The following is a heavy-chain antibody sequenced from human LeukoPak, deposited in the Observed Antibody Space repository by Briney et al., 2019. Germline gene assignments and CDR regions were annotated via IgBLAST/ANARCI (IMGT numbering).Heavy chain of an antibody. CDR2: ISSSGSTI. J-gene: IGHJ4*02. V-gene: IGHV3-11*04. CDR1: GFTFSDYY. D-gene: IGHD3-3*01. Sequence: GGSLRLSCAASGFTFSDYYMSWVRQAPGKGLEWVSYISSSGSTIYYADSVKGRFTISRDNARNSLYLQMNSLRAEDTAVYYCAREPEEEWLLLDYWGQGTLVTVSS. CDR3: AREPEEEWLLLDY.